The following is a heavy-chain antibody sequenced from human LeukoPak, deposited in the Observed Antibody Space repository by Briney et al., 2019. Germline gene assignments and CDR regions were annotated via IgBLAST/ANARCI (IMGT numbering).Heavy chain of an antibody. J-gene: IGHJ5*02. CDR3: ARHSSIVGSFDP. CDR1: GYSISSGYY. Sequence: PSETLSLTCAVSGYSISSGYYWGWIRQPPGKGLEWIGSIYHNGNTYYNPSLKSRVTISVDTSKNQFSLKLSSVTAADTAVYYCARHSSIVGSFDPWGQGTLVTVSS. CDR2: IYHNGNT. V-gene: IGHV4-38-2*01. D-gene: IGHD1-26*01.